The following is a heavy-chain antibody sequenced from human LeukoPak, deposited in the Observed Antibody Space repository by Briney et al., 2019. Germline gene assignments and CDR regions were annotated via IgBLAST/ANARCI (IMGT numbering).Heavy chain of an antibody. CDR1: GGSISSSSYY. V-gene: IGHV4-39*01. CDR3: ARGSVLRHFNY. Sequence: TSETLSLTCIVSGGSISSSSYYWGWIRQPPGKGLEWIGSIYYSGITYYNPSLKSRVTISVDTSKNQFSLKLSSVTAADTAVYYCARGSVLRHFNYWGQGTLVTVSS. CDR2: IYYSGIT. D-gene: IGHD3-3*01. J-gene: IGHJ4*02.